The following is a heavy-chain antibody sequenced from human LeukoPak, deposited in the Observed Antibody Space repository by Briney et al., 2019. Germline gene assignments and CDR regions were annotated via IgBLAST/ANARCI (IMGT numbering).Heavy chain of an antibody. J-gene: IGHJ5*02. CDR2: IYSSGNS. D-gene: IGHD3-16*01. Sequence: SETLSLTCSISGDSITTNSYWWGWIRQSPGKGLEWVESIYSSGNSYYNPSLKTRATISPDTSKNQYSLRQTSVTAADTAIYYCARRGIWDLQIGNWFDPWGQGILVIVSS. V-gene: IGHV4-39*01. CDR3: ARRGIWDLQIGNWFDP. CDR1: GDSITTNSYW.